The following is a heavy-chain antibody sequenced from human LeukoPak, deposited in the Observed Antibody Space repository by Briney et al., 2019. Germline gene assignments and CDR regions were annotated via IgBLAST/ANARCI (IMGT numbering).Heavy chain of an antibody. J-gene: IGHJ3*02. Sequence: VASVKVSCKASGYTFTSYDINWVRQATGQGLEWMGWMNPDSGNTGYSQKFQGRVTMTRNTSISTAYMELSSLRSEDTAVYYCAKWGPLKVDPTDAFDIWGQGTMVTVSS. CDR1: GYTFTSYD. V-gene: IGHV1-8*01. CDR2: MNPDSGNT. D-gene: IGHD2-8*01. CDR3: AKWGPLKVDPTDAFDI.